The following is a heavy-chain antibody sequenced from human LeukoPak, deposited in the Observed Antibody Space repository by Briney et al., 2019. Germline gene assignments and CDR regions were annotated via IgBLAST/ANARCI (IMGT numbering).Heavy chain of an antibody. V-gene: IGHV4-39*07. CDR2: IYYSGST. Sequence: SETLSLTCTVSGGSISRSGYYWGWFRQPPGKGLEWIGSIYYSGSTYYNPSLKSRVTISVDTSKNQFSLKLSSVTAADTAVYYCARGRAIFDYWGQGTLVTVSS. CDR1: GGSISRSGYY. J-gene: IGHJ4*02. CDR3: ARGRAIFDY.